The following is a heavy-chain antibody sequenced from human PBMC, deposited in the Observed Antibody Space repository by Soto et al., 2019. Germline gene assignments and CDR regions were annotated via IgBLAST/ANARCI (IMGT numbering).Heavy chain of an antibody. CDR3: ARVAYYDSSGPPYYYGMDV. CDR2: IIPILGIA. CDR1: GYTFTSYA. J-gene: IGHJ6*02. Sequence: SVKVSCKACGYTFTSYAMHWVRQAPGQRLEWMGRIIPILGIANYAQKFQGRVTITADKSTSTAYMELSSLRSEDTAVYYCARVAYYDSSGPPYYYGMDVWGQGTTVTVSS. D-gene: IGHD3-22*01. V-gene: IGHV1-69*04.